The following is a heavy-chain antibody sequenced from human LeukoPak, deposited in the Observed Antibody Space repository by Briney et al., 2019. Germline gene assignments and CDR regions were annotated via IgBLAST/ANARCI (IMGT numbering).Heavy chain of an antibody. Sequence: ASVKVSCKASGYTFSGYYMHWVRQAPGQGLEWMGWINPNSGGTKYVQKFQGRVTMTRDTSISTAYMELSRLRSDDTAVYYCAREAETTLNWFDPWGQGTLVTVSS. CDR2: INPNSGGT. CDR3: AREAETTLNWFDP. J-gene: IGHJ5*02. D-gene: IGHD1-1*01. V-gene: IGHV1-2*02. CDR1: GYTFSGYY.